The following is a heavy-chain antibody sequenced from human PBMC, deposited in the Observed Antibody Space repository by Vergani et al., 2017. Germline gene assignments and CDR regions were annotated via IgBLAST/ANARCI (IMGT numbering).Heavy chain of an antibody. CDR1: GYTFSNYY. V-gene: IGHV1-46*01. CDR2: INPSGGHT. D-gene: IGHD3-9*01. CDR3: ARVDYGILGGYQY. Sequence: QVQVVQSGAEVKKSGASVKVSCKTSGYTFSNYYMHWVRQAPGQGLEWMGIINPSGGHTNYAQKFQGRVTMTRDTSTSTVYMELSSLRSEDTAVYYCARVDYGILGGYQYWGQGTLVIVSA. J-gene: IGHJ4*02.